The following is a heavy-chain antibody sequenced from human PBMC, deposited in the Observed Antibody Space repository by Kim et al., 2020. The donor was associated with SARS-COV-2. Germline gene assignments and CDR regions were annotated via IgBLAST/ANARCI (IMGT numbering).Heavy chain of an antibody. V-gene: IGHV3-9*01. D-gene: IGHD3-22*01. Sequence: SVKGRFTISRDNAKNSLYLQMNSLRAEDTALYYCAKDLSRYDSSGYFAYWGQGTLVTVSS. CDR3: AKDLSRYDSSGYFAY. J-gene: IGHJ4*02.